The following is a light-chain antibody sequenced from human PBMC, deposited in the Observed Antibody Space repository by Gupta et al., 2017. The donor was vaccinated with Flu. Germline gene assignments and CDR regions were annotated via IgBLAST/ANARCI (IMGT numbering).Light chain of an antibody. V-gene: IGKV3D-15*01. J-gene: IGKJ4*01. CDR2: GAA. CDR3: QQYNHWPPLT. CDR1: ESVGSN. Sequence: TTLSVSPGERATLSCRARESVGSNLDWYQHKPGQAPRLLIYGAATTATGIPARFSGSGSGTEFTLTISSRQSEDSAVYYCQQYNHWPPLTFGGGTTVEIK.